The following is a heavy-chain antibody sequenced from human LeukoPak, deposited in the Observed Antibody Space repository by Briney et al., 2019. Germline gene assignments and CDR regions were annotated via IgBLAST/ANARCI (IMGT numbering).Heavy chain of an antibody. D-gene: IGHD1-26*01. CDR3: ARDDGSATMGFDS. Sequence: SVKVSCKASGGTFSSYAFSWVRQAPGQGLQWMGGIIPILGTTNYAQQFQGRVTMTTDESTSTAFMELSSLRSEDTAIYYCARDDGSATMGFDSWGQGTLLTVSS. CDR2: IIPILGTT. CDR1: GGTFSSYA. V-gene: IGHV1-69*05. J-gene: IGHJ5*01.